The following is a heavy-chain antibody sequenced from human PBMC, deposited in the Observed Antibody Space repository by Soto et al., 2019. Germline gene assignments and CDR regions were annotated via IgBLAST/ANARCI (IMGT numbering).Heavy chain of an antibody. CDR2: IYHSGST. D-gene: IGHD5-18*01. CDR3: ASGYSYGREFDY. CDR1: GGSISSGGYS. V-gene: IGHV4-30-2*01. Sequence: QLQLQESGSGLVKPSQTLSLTCAVSGGSISSGGYSWSWIRQPPGKGLEWIGYIYHSGSTYYNPSLQSRVTISVDRSKNQFSLKLSAVTAADTAVYYCASGYSYGREFDYWGQVTLVTVSS. J-gene: IGHJ4*02.